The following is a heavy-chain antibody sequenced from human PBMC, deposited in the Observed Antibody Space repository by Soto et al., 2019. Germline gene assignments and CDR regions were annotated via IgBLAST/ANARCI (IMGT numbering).Heavy chain of an antibody. V-gene: IGHV3-30-3*01. Sequence: QVQLVESGGGVVQPGRSLRLSCAASGFTFSSYAMHWVRQAPGKGLEWAAVISYDGSNKYYADSVKGRFTISRDNSKNTLYMQMNSLRTEDTAVYYCASPLWRDDYNWGYFDLWGRGTLVTVSS. CDR2: ISYDGSNK. J-gene: IGHJ2*01. CDR3: ASPLWRDDYNWGYFDL. D-gene: IGHD4-4*01. CDR1: GFTFSSYA.